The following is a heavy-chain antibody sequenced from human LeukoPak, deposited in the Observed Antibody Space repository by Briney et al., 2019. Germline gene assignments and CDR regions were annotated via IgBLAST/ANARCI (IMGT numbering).Heavy chain of an antibody. D-gene: IGHD5-18*01. CDR3: ARGEAKRPRGYSYGPYYYYYYMDV. CDR2: IYDSGST. CDR1: GGSISRSTYY. Sequence: PSETLSLTCTVSGGSISRSTYYWGWIRQPPGKGLEWIGSIYDSGSTYYNPSLKSRVTISVDTSKNQFSLKLSSVTAADTAVYYCARGEAKRPRGYSYGPYYYYYYMDVWGKGTTVTVSS. V-gene: IGHV4-39*07. J-gene: IGHJ6*03.